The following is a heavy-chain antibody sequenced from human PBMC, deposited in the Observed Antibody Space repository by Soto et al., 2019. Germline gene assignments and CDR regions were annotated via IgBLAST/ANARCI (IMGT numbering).Heavy chain of an antibody. V-gene: IGHV3-30*03. CDR1: GFTFSNYG. Sequence: VVSLRLSCAASGFTFSNYGMHWVRQAPGKGLEWVAVISFDGSNKYYADSVKGRFTISRDNSKNTLYLQMHSLRAEDTAVYYCATTFYSGPDWGQGTLVTVSS. J-gene: IGHJ4*02. CDR2: ISFDGSNK. CDR3: ATTFYSGPD. D-gene: IGHD5-12*01.